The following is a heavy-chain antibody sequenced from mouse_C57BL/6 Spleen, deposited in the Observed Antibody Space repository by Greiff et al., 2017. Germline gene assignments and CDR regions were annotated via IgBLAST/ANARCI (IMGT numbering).Heavy chain of an antibody. D-gene: IGHD1-1*01. J-gene: IGHJ2*01. CDR2: IDPSDSET. V-gene: IGHV1-52*01. CDR3: ARFYYYGSSSVDY. Sequence: QVQLKESGAELVRPGSSVKLSCKASGYTFTSYWMHWVKQRPIQGLEWIGNIDPSDSETHYNQKFKDKATLTVDKSSSTAYMQLSSLTSEDSAVYYCARFYYYGSSSVDYWGQGTTLTVSS. CDR1: GYTFTSYW.